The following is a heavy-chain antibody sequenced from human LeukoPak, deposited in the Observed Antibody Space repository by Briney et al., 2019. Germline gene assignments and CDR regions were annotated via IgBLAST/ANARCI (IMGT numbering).Heavy chain of an antibody. CDR2: IYYSGST. V-gene: IGHV4-61*01. J-gene: IGHJ5*02. Sequence: SETLSLTCTVSGGSVSSGSYYWSWIRQPPGKGLEWIGYIYYSGSTNYNPSLKSRVTISVDTSKNQFSLKLSSVTAADTAVYYCAPDSSGAFPNWFDPWGQGTLVTVSS. D-gene: IGHD3-22*01. CDR1: GGSVSSGSYY. CDR3: APDSSGAFPNWFDP.